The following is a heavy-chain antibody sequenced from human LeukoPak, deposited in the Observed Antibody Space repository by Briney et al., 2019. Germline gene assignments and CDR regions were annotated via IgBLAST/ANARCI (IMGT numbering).Heavy chain of an antibody. V-gene: IGHV4-39*01. CDR1: GASISSSYYY. D-gene: IGHD2-2*01. J-gene: IGHJ3*02. Sequence: SETLSLTCTISGASISSSYYYWGWTRQPPEKGLKWIGSIYYTGNTYYNPSLKSRVTISVDMSKNQFSLKLSSVTAADTAVYYCARSYCSSSCYAVGAFDIWGQGTVVTVSS. CDR3: ARSYCSSSCYAVGAFDI. CDR2: IYYTGNT.